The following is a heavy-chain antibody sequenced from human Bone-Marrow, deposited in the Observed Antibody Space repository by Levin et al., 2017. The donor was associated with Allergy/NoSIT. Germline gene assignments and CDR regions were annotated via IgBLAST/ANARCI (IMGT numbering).Heavy chain of an antibody. V-gene: IGHV3-23*01. J-gene: IGHJ2*01. D-gene: IGHD6-25*01. CDR2: LSGSGGTT. CDR3: ARQSPSTYSSGWDWYFDL. Sequence: GGSLRLSCVVSESTFSDYAMSWVRQAPGKGLEWVSSLSGSGGTTYYAASVKGRFTISRDNSQNTLYLQMYSLRAEDTALYYCARQSPSTYSSGWDWYFDLWGRGTLVTVSS. CDR1: ESTFSDYA.